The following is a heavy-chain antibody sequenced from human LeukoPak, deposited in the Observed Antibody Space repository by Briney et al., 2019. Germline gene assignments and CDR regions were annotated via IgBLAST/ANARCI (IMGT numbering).Heavy chain of an antibody. CDR2: MNPNSGNT. V-gene: IGHV1-8*01. Sequence: GASVKVSCKASGYTFTSYDINWVRQATGQGLEWMGWMNPNSGNTGYAQKFQGRVTMTRNTSISTAYMELSSLRSGDTAVYYCARGLAAMVLPYYGMDVWGQGTTVTVSS. CDR3: ARGLAAMVLPYYGMDV. D-gene: IGHD5-18*01. CDR1: GYTFTSYD. J-gene: IGHJ6*02.